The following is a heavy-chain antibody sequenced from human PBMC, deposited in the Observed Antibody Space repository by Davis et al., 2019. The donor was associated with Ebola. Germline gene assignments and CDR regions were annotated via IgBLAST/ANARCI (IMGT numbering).Heavy chain of an antibody. CDR1: GFLFSSYA. CDR3: AKDLTSYYGSGDFFDY. Sequence: PGGSLRLSCAASGFLFSSYAMSWVRQAPGRGLEWVSSISASGGATFYADSVKGRIVMSRDNSNDTLYLRMNNLRAEDTAIYYCAKDLTSYYGSGDFFDYWCQGILVTVSS. D-gene: IGHD3-10*01. J-gene: IGHJ4*02. V-gene: IGHV3-23*01. CDR2: ISASGGAT.